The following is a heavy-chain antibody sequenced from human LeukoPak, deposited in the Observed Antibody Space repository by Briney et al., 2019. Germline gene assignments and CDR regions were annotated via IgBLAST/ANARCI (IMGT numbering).Heavy chain of an antibody. CDR3: ARDWAAVAGTDY. CDR1: GFTFSTYS. J-gene: IGHJ4*02. D-gene: IGHD6-19*01. Sequence: GGSLRLSCAASGFTFSTYSMNWVRQAPGKGLEWVSSISSSSSYIYYADSVKGRFTISRDNAKNSLYLQMNSLRAEDTAVYYCARDWAAVAGTDYWGQGTLVTVSS. CDR2: ISSSSSYI. V-gene: IGHV3-21*01.